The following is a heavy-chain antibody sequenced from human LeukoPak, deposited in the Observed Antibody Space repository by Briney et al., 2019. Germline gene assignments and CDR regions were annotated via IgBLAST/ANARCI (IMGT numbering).Heavy chain of an antibody. J-gene: IGHJ4*02. CDR2: IIPIFGTA. D-gene: IGHD2-15*01. CDR1: GGTFSSYA. Sequence: SVKVSCKASGGTFSSYAISWVRQAPGQGLEWMGGIIPIFGTANYAQKFQGRVTITADESTSTAYMELSRLRSDDTAVYYCARLSFRQAALDYWGQGTLVTVSS. V-gene: IGHV1-69*13. CDR3: ARLSFRQAALDY.